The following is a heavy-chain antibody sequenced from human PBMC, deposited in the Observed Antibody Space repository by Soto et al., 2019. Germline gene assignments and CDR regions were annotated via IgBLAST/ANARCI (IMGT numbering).Heavy chain of an antibody. CDR2: IYYSGST. CDR3: ARVTYYDFWSGYYEGYYFDY. CDR1: GGSISSYY. Sequence: SETLSLTCTVSGGSISSYYWSWIRQPPGKGLEWIGYIYYSGSTNYNPSLKSRVTISVDTSKNQFSLKLSSVTAADTAVYYYARVTYYDFWSGYYEGYYFDYWGQGTLVTVSS. V-gene: IGHV4-59*01. D-gene: IGHD3-3*01. J-gene: IGHJ4*02.